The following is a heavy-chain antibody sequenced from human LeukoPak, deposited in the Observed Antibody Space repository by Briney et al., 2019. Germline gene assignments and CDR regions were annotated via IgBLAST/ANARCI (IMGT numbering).Heavy chain of an antibody. CDR3: ARAPYYDIWTGYSDNYFDP. Sequence: SETLSLTCTVSGGLLNTYYWTWIRQPPGGGLEWLGFIYFTGKTRYSPSLKSRLTLSLHTSKNQFSLRLNSVTTADTAVYYCARAPYYDIWTGYSDNYFDPWGQGTLVTVSS. CDR2: IYFTGKT. J-gene: IGHJ5*02. CDR1: GGLLNTYY. D-gene: IGHD3-9*01. V-gene: IGHV4-59*01.